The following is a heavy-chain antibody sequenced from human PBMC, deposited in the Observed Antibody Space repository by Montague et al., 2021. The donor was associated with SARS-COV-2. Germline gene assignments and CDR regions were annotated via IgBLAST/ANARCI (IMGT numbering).Heavy chain of an antibody. CDR2: IWYDGSNK. CDR1: GFTFSSYG. D-gene: IGHD2-15*01. CDR3: AKEDIVVMDV. V-gene: IGHV3-33*06. Sequence: SPRLSCAASGFTFSSYGMHWVRQAPGKGLERVAVIWYDGSNKYYADSVKGRFTISRNNSKNTLYLQMNSLRAEDTAVYYCAKEDIVVMDVWGQGTTVTVSS. J-gene: IGHJ6*02.